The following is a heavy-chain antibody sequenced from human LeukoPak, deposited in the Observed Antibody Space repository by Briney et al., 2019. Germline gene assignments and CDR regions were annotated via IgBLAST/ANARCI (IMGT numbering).Heavy chain of an antibody. J-gene: IGHJ4*02. V-gene: IGHV3-30-3*01. CDR3: ARQWLNRYFDY. Sequence: GGSLRLSCAASGFTFSSYAMSWVRQAPGKGLEWVAVISYDGSNKYYADSVKGRFTISRDNSKNTLYLQMNSLRAEDTAVYYCARQWLNRYFDYWGQGTLVTVSS. CDR1: GFTFSSYA. CDR2: ISYDGSNK. D-gene: IGHD6-19*01.